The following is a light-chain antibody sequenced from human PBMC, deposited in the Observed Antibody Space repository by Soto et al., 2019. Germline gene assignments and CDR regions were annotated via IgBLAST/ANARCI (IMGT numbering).Light chain of an antibody. Sequence: SYELTQPPSVSVAPEKTATITCGGDNIGINAVHWYQQKPGQAPLLVVYYDSDRPSGIPERFSGSTSGNTATLTISRVEAGDAVDYYCQLWNSSSDQGVFGGGTKLTVL. CDR1: NIGINA. J-gene: IGLJ3*02. CDR3: QLWNSSSDQGV. CDR2: YDS. V-gene: IGLV3-21*04.